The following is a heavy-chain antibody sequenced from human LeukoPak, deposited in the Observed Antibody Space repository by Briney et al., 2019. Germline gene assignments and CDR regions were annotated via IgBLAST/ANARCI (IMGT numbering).Heavy chain of an antibody. CDR1: GFTFSSYA. Sequence: PGGSLRLSCAASGFTFSSYAMHWVRQAPGKGLEWEAVISYDGSNKYYADSVKGRFTISRDNSKNTLYLQMNSLRVEDTAVYYCARENYYGSGSSPGEFDYWGQGTLVTVSS. CDR3: ARENYYGSGSSPGEFDY. J-gene: IGHJ4*02. CDR2: ISYDGSNK. D-gene: IGHD3-10*01. V-gene: IGHV3-30*04.